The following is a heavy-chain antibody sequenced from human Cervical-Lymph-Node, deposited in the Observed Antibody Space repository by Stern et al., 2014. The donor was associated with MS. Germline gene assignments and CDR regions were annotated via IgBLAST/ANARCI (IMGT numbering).Heavy chain of an antibody. CDR3: ARMRADVNYFDN. V-gene: IGHV4-4*07. CDR1: GGSVRNYY. Sequence: QVQLQESGPGLLRPSETLSLTCSVSGGSVRNYYWNWIRQSAGKGLEWIGRIYSSGLTHYNPSLESRLTLSVDTSNNDFTLTLNSVTGADTAVYFCARMRADVNYFDNWGRGLLVIVSS. D-gene: IGHD6-19*01. CDR2: IYSSGLT. J-gene: IGHJ4*01.